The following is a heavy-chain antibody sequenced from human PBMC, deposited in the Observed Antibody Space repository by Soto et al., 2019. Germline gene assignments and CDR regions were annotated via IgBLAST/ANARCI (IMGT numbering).Heavy chain of an antibody. V-gene: IGHV4-30-2*01. CDR3: AKGFGNYWAFDY. Sequence: PSETLSLTCAVSGGSISSGGYSWSWIRQPPGKGLEWIGYIYHSGSTYYNPSLKSRVTISVDRSKNQFSLKLSSVTAADTAVYYCAKGFGNYWAFDYWGQGTLVTVSS. J-gene: IGHJ4*02. CDR1: GGSISSGGYS. D-gene: IGHD1-26*01. CDR2: IYHSGST.